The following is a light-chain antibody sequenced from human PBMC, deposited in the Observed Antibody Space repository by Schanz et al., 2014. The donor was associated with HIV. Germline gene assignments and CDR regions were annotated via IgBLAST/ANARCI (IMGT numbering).Light chain of an antibody. CDR3: QSYDSSLRASV. CDR1: RSNIGAGYA. J-gene: IGLJ2*01. V-gene: IGLV1-40*01. CDR2: GNS. Sequence: QSVLTQPPSVSGAPGQRVTISCTGSRSNIGAGYAVPWYQQLPGTAPKLLIYGNSNRPSGVPDRISASKSGTSASLAITGLQAEDEADYYCQSYDSSLRASVFGGGTKLTVL.